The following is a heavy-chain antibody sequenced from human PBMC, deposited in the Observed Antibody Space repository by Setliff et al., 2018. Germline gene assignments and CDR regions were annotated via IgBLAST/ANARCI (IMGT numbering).Heavy chain of an antibody. V-gene: IGHV4-34*01. J-gene: IGHJ4*02. D-gene: IGHD2-15*01. CDR1: SGSFSGYY. CDR2: INHSGST. CDR3: AREKGYCSGVACYFMFDY. Sequence: SETLSLTCAVYSGSFSGYYWSRIRQPPGKGLEWIGEINHSGSTNYNPSLKSRVTISVDTSKNQFSLKLSSVTAADTALYYCAREKGYCSGVACYFMFDYWGQGTLVTVSS.